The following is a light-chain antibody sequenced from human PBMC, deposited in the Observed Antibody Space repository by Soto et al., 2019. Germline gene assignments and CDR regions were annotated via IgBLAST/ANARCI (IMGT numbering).Light chain of an antibody. J-gene: IGKJ1*01. CDR2: GTS. CDR1: QSISNS. CDR3: QQSHSSSWT. V-gene: IGKV1-39*01. Sequence: DIQLTQSPSSLSASVGDRVTNTCRASQSISNSLNWYQQKPGKAPNLLIYGTSDLQSGVPSRFSGSGSGTEFTLTISSLHRDDFATYYCQQSHSSSWTFGQGTKVEIK.